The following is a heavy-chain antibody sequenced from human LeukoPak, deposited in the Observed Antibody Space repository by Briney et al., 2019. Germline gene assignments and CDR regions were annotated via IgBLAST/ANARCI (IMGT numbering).Heavy chain of an antibody. V-gene: IGHV5-51*01. Sequence: PGESLKISCKGSGYSFTSYWIGWVRQMPGKGLEWMGIIYPGDSDTRYSPSFQGQVTISADKSISTAYLQWSSLKASDTAMYYCARHFFPGEYPGIAAAWGQGTLVTVSS. J-gene: IGHJ5*02. CDR1: GYSFTSYW. CDR3: ARHFFPGEYPGIAAA. D-gene: IGHD6-13*01. CDR2: IYPGDSDT.